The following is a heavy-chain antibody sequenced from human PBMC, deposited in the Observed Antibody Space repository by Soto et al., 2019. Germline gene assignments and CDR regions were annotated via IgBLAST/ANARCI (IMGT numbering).Heavy chain of an antibody. V-gene: IGHV3-30-3*01. J-gene: IGHJ4*02. CDR1: GIIFSNYA. CDR3: GRDLKVGPKLDY. Sequence: QVQLVESGGGVVQPAGSLSLSCAASGIIFSNYAMQWVRQAPGKGLEWMTAISYDGNTQYYADSVRGRFTIARDNSNNTVYLEMIGLTAEDAAIYYCGRDLKVGPKLDYLGQGTLVTGSS. CDR2: ISYDGNTQ.